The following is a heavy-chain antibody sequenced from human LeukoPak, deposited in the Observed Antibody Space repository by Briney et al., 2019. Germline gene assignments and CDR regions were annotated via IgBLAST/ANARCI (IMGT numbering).Heavy chain of an antibody. CDR3: ARGDDSSCYYKYYFDY. V-gene: IGHV4-59*12. CDR2: IYYRGTT. D-gene: IGHD3-22*01. CDR1: GGSISSYY. Sequence: SETLSLTCTVSGGSISSYYWSWIRQAPGKGLEWLGNIYYRGTTNYNPSLKSRVTISVDTSKNQFSLKLSSVTAADTAVYYCARGDDSSCYYKYYFDYWGQGTLVTVSS. J-gene: IGHJ4*02.